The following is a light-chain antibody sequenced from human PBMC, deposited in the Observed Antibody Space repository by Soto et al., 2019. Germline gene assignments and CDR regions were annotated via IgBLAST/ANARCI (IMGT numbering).Light chain of an antibody. CDR3: QQYGSSYWT. J-gene: IGKJ1*01. CDR2: GAS. Sequence: TQSPSLLSASTGDRVTISCRMSQGISSYLAWYQQKPGQTPSLLIYGASTRATGIPDRFSGSGSGTDFTLTISRLEPEDFGVYYCQQYGSSYWTFGQGTKVDIK. V-gene: IGKV3-20*01. CDR1: QGISSY.